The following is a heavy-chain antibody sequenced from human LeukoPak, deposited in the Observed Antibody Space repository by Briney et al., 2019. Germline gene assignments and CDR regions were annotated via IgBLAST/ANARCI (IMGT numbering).Heavy chain of an antibody. CDR2: IWYDGSNK. CDR1: GFTFSSYA. CDR3: ARDAAGIVGATPLDY. V-gene: IGHV3-33*08. Sequence: GGSLRLSCAASGFTFSSYAMHWVRQAPGKGLEWVAVIWYDGSNKYYADSVKGRFTISRDNSKNTLYLQMNSLRAEDTAVYYCARDAAGIVGATPLDYWGQGTLVTVSS. D-gene: IGHD1-26*01. J-gene: IGHJ4*02.